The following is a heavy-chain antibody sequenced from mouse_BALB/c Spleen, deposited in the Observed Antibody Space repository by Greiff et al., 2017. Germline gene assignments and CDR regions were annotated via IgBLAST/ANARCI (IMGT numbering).Heavy chain of an antibody. D-gene: IGHD1-1*01. CDR1: GYTFTSYW. CDR2: IYPGNSDT. J-gene: IGHJ3*01. CDR3: TRFTTVVAMREGFAY. V-gene: IGHV1-5*01. Sequence: VQLQQSGTVLARPGASVKMSCKASGYTFTSYWMHWVKQRPGQGLEWIGAIYPGNSDTSYNQKFKGKAKLTAVTSTSTAYMELSSLTNEDSAVYYCTRFTTVVAMREGFAYWGQGTLVTVSA.